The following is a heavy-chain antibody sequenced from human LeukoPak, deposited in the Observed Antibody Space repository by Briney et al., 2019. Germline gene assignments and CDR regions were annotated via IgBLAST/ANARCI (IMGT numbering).Heavy chain of an antibody. J-gene: IGHJ4*02. D-gene: IGHD4-23*01. Sequence: ASVKVSCKASGYSFNSYYILWVRQAPGQGLEWMGTINPSGHRTIYAQNFQGRVTMTTDTSTRIVDMELSGLKSEDTAVYYCARDLGDYGGNSGFFDFWGQGILVTVSS. CDR3: ARDLGDYGGNSGFFDF. V-gene: IGHV1-46*02. CDR2: INPSGHRT. CDR1: GYSFNSYY.